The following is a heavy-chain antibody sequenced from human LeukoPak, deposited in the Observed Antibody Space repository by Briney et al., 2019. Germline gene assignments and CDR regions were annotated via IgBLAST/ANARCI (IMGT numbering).Heavy chain of an antibody. CDR3: ATEPGIGYAFDI. CDR2: INPDGSEK. J-gene: IGHJ3*02. Sequence: GGTLTLSCAASGITFSNYWMSWVRQAPGKGLERVANINPDGSEKNYAHSVKGRFTISRDNAKNSLSLQMISLRAEDTAVYYCATEPGIGYAFDIWGQGRMVTVSS. CDR1: GITFSNYW. D-gene: IGHD2-15*01. V-gene: IGHV3-7*01.